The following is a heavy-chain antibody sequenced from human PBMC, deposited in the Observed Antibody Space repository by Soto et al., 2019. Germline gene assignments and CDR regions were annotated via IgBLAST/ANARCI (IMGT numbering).Heavy chain of an antibody. Sequence: ASVKVSCKASGYTLTSYAMHWVRQAPGQRLEWMGWINAGNGNTKYSQKFQGRVTITRDTSASTAYMELSSLRSEDTAVYYCASTRCSSTSCTENGVFDYWGQGTLVTVSS. V-gene: IGHV1-3*01. CDR2: INAGNGNT. CDR1: GYTLTSYA. J-gene: IGHJ4*02. CDR3: ASTRCSSTSCTENGVFDY. D-gene: IGHD2-2*01.